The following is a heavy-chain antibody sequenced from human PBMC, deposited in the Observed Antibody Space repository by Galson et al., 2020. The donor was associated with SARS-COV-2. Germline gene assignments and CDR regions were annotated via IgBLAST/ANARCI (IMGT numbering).Heavy chain of an antibody. CDR3: ARDATPITMVRGVITHYEYYYGMDV. J-gene: IGHJ6*02. V-gene: IGHV3-48*02. CDR1: GVTFSTYN. D-gene: IGHD3-10*01. Sequence: QPGGSLRLSCVASGVTFSTYNMNWVRHAPGKGLEWLSYISSSSGTIHYADSVRGRFTISRDNANNSLYLQMKSLRDEDTAVYYCARDATPITMVRGVITHYEYYYGMDVWGQGTTVTVSS. CDR2: ISSSSGTI.